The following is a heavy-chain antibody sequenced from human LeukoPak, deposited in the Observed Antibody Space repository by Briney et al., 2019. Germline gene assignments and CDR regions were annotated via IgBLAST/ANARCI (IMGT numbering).Heavy chain of an antibody. J-gene: IGHJ5*02. V-gene: IGHV4-31*03. CDR3: ARGGQITIFGVVTRPNWFDP. CDR2: IYYSGST. CDR1: GGSISSGGYY. Sequence: SETLSLTCTVSGGSISSGGYYWSWIRQHPGKGLEWIGYIYYSGSTYYNPSLKSRVTISVDTSKNQFSLKLSSVTAAGTAVYYCARGGQITIFGVVTRPNWFDPWGQGTLVTVSS. D-gene: IGHD3-3*01.